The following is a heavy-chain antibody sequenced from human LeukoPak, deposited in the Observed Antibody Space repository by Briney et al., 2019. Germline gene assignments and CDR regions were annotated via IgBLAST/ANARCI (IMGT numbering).Heavy chain of an antibody. CDR1: GGSFSGYY. V-gene: IGHV4-4*07. Sequence: PSETLSLTCAVYGGSFSGYYWSWIRQPAGKGLEWIGRIYTSGSTNYNPSLKSRVTISVDTSKNQFSLKLSSVTAADTAVYYCARDLDYDILTGYSYAFDIWGQGTMVTVSS. J-gene: IGHJ3*02. D-gene: IGHD3-9*01. CDR2: IYTSGST. CDR3: ARDLDYDILTGYSYAFDI.